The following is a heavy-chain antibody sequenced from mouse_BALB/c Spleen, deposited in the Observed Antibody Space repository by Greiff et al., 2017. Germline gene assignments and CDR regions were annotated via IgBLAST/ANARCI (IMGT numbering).Heavy chain of an antibody. CDR3: ARGPFAY. J-gene: IGHJ3*01. Sequence: EVHLVESGGGLVQPGGSLKLSCAASGFTFSSYGMSWVRQTPDKRLELVATINSNGGSTYYPDSVKGRFTISRDNAKNTLYLQMSSLKSEDTAMYYCARGPFAYWGQGTLVTVSA. CDR2: INSNGGST. CDR1: GFTFSSYG. V-gene: IGHV5-6-3*01.